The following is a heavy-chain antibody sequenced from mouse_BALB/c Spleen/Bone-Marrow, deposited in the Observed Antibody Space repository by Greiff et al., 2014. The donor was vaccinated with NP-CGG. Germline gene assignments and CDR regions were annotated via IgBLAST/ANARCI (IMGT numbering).Heavy chain of an antibody. D-gene: IGHD2-4*01. J-gene: IGHJ3*01. CDR2: ILPGSGST. CDR1: GYTFSRNW. CDR3: ARVGSTMITTAFAY. Sequence: VQLQQSGAELMKPGASVKISCKATGYTFSRNWIEWVKQRPGHGLEWIGEILPGSGSTNYNEKFKGKATFTADTSSNTANMQLSSLTSEDSGVYYCARVGSTMITTAFAYWGQGTLVTASA. V-gene: IGHV1-9*01.